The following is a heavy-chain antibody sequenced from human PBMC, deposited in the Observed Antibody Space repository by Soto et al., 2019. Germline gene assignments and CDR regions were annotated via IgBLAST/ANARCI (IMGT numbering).Heavy chain of an antibody. CDR2: IYYSGST. V-gene: IGHV4-59*01. D-gene: IGHD3-10*02. Sequence: QVQLQESGPGLVKPSETLSLTCTVSGGSISSYYWSWIRQPPGKGLEWIGYIYYSGSTNYNPSLKRRVTISADTSKYHFSLKLSAVTAADTAVYYCAGSHCVFSGWFDPWGQGSLVNVAS. J-gene: IGHJ5*02. CDR3: AGSHCVFSGWFDP. CDR1: GGSISSYY.